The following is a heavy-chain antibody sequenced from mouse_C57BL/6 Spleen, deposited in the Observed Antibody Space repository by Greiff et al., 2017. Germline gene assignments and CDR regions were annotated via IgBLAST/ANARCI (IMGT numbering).Heavy chain of an antibody. CDR1: GYSFTDYN. CDR3: ARSGNYYGSSYAMDY. V-gene: IGHV1-39*01. J-gene: IGHJ4*01. CDR2: INPNYGTT. D-gene: IGHD1-1*01. Sequence: VHVKQSGPELVKPGASVKISCKASGYSFTDYNMNWVKQSNGKSLEWIGVINPNYGTTSYNQKFKGKATLTVDQSSSTAYMQLNSLTSEDSAVYYCARSGNYYGSSYAMDYWCQGTSVTVSS.